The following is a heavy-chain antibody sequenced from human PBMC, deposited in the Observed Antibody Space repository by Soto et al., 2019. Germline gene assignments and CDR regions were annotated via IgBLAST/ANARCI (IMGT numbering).Heavy chain of an antibody. CDR3: AKDVREGSSGWTDAFDI. CDR1: GFTFSSYA. V-gene: IGHV3-23*01. Sequence: GGSLRLSCAASGFTFSSYAMSWVRQAPGKGLEWVSAISGSGGSTYYADSVKGRFTISRDNSKNTLYLQMNSLRAEDTAVYYCAKDVREGSSGWTDAFDIWGQGTMVTVSS. D-gene: IGHD6-19*01. CDR2: ISGSGGST. J-gene: IGHJ3*02.